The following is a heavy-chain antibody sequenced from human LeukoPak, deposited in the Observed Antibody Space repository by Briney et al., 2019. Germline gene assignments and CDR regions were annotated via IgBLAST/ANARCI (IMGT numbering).Heavy chain of an antibody. CDR2: IYYSGST. Sequence: SETLSLTCTVSGGSISSSSYYWGWIRQPPGKGLEWIESIYYSGSTYYHPSLKSRVTISVDTSKNQFSLKLSSVTAADTAAYYCARHRSSFDWLFFEFDYWGQGTLVTVSS. J-gene: IGHJ4*02. V-gene: IGHV4-39*01. CDR3: ARHRSSFDWLFFEFDY. D-gene: IGHD3-9*01. CDR1: GGSISSSSYY.